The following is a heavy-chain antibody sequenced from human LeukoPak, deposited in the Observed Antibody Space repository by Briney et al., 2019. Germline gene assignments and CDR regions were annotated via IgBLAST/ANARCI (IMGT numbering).Heavy chain of an antibody. Sequence: AGGSLRLSCAASGFTVSSNYMSWVRQAPGKGLEWVSVIYSGGSTYYADSVKGRFTISRDNFKNTLYLQMNSLRAEDTAVYYCGVVRGGYFDYWGQGTLVTVSS. CDR1: GFTVSSNY. CDR3: GVVRGGYFDY. D-gene: IGHD2-21*01. J-gene: IGHJ4*02. V-gene: IGHV3-53*01. CDR2: IYSGGST.